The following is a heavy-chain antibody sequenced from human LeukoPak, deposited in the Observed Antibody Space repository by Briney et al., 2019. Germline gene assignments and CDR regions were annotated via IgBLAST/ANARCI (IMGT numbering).Heavy chain of an antibody. CDR3: AKTGGYSYGWDFDY. V-gene: IGHV1-69*05. CDR2: IIPIFGTA. CDR1: GGTFSSYA. D-gene: IGHD5-18*01. Sequence: SVKVSCKASGGTFSSYAISWVRQAPGQGLEWMGGIIPIFGTANYAQKFQGRVTITTDESTSTAYMELSSLRSEDTAVYYCAKTGGYSYGWDFDYWGQGTLITVSS. J-gene: IGHJ4*02.